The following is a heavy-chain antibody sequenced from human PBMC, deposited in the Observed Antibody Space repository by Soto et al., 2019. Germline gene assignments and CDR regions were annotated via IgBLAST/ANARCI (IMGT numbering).Heavy chain of an antibody. CDR2: INAGNGNA. D-gene: IGHD4-17*01. J-gene: IGHJ3*02. CDR1: GYTFTSYA. V-gene: IGHV1-3*01. Sequence: QVQLVQSGAEVKKPGASVKVSCKASGYTFTSYAMHWVRQAPGQRLEWMGWINAGNGNAKYSQTFQGRVTITRDTSASTAYMELSSLRSEDTAVYYCARIGRGDGVYAFDIWGQGTMVTVSS. CDR3: ARIGRGDGVYAFDI.